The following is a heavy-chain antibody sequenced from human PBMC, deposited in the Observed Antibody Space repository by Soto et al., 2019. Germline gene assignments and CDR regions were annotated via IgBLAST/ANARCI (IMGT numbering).Heavy chain of an antibody. J-gene: IGHJ3*02. CDR1: GFTFSTYA. CDR2: IDGAFSGSGGT. Sequence: GGSLRLSCAASGFTFSTYAMSLVRQAPGKGLEWVSAIDGAFSGSGGTYYADSVKGRFTISRDNSMNVLYLQMNRLRIEDTALYYCAHPRGYGVFDAYDIWGQGTMVTVSS. D-gene: IGHD4-17*01. CDR3: AHPRGYGVFDAYDI. V-gene: IGHV3-23*01.